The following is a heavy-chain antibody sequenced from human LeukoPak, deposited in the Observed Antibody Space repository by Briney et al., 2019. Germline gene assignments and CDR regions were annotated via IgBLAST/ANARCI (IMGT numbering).Heavy chain of an antibody. D-gene: IGHD5-12*01. CDR1: GGSISSGGYY. V-gene: IGHV4-31*03. Sequence: SETLSLTCTVSGGSISSGGYYWSWIRQLPGKGLEWIGYIDYSGSTYYNPSLKSRVTISVDTSKNQFSLKLSSVTAADTAVYYCARDPLSGGYPFDYWGQGTLVTVSS. CDR2: IDYSGST. CDR3: ARDPLSGGYPFDY. J-gene: IGHJ4*02.